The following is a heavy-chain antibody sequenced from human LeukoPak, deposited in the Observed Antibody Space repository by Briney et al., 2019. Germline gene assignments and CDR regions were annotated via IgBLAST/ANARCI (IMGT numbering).Heavy chain of an antibody. Sequence: PGGSLRLSCAASGFSFSSNWMNWVRQAPGKGLEWVANIKQEGSEQYYVDSVKGRFTISRDNARNSLYLQMNSLRAEDTAVYYCAKDRLYSYGYYFDYWGQGTLVTVSS. V-gene: IGHV3-7*01. CDR2: IKQEGSEQ. D-gene: IGHD3-16*01. CDR1: GFSFSSNW. CDR3: AKDRLYSYGYYFDY. J-gene: IGHJ4*02.